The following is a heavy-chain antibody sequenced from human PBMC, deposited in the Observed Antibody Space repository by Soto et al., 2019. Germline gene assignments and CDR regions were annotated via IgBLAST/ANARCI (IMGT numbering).Heavy chain of an antibody. CDR3: ATRRFLEWLGSMDV. D-gene: IGHD3-3*01. Sequence: PSETLSLTCAVSGGSINSDYWWSWVRQPPGKGLEWIGEIYHSGSTNYNPSLTSRVTISVDKSKKYFSLKLNSVTAADTAVYYCATRRFLEWLGSMDVWDQGTTVTVSS. V-gene: IGHV4-4*02. CDR2: IYHSGST. CDR1: GGSINSDYW. J-gene: IGHJ6*02.